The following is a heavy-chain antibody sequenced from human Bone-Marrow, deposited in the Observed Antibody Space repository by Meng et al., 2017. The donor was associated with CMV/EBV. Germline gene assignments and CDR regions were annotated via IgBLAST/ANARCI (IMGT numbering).Heavy chain of an antibody. D-gene: IGHD2-2*01. CDR2: TNPNSGNT. CDR1: GYTFTSYG. Sequence: ASVKVSCKASGYTFTSYGISWVRQAPGQGLEWMGWTNPNSGNTGYAQKFQGRVTMTRNTSISTAYMELSSLRSEDTAVYYCAREEGGNILLVPASNWGQGTLVTLSS. V-gene: IGHV1-8*02. CDR3: AREEGGNILLVPASN. J-gene: IGHJ4*02.